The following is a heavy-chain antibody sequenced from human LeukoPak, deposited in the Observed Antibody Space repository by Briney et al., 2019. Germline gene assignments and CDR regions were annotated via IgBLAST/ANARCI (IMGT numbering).Heavy chain of an antibody. D-gene: IGHD2-15*01. CDR2: IYSGGST. J-gene: IGHJ6*02. Sequence: GGSLRLSCAASGFTVSSNYMSWVRQAPGKGLEWVSVIYSGGSTYYADSVKGRFTISRDNSKNTLYLQMNSLRAEDTAVYYCARDQDDYYYYGMDVWGQGTTVTVSS. V-gene: IGHV3-66*01. CDR1: GFTVSSNY. CDR3: ARDQDDYYYYGMDV.